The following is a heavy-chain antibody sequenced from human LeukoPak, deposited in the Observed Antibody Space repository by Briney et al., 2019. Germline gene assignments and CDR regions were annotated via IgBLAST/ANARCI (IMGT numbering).Heavy chain of an antibody. Sequence: GGSLRLSCAASGFTFSDYYMTWIRQAPGKGLEWISYISTSGSTIYYADSVEGRFSISRDNAKNSLYLQMTSLRAEDTAVYYCARPLLYYYGSETYFWFDPWGQGALVTVSS. J-gene: IGHJ5*02. CDR1: GFTFSDYY. CDR3: ARPLLYYYGSETYFWFDP. V-gene: IGHV3-11*04. CDR2: ISTSGSTI. D-gene: IGHD3-10*01.